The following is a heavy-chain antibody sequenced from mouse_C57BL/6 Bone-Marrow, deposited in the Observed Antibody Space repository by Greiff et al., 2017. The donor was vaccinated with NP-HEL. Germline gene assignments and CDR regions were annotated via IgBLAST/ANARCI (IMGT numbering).Heavy chain of an antibody. V-gene: IGHV1-19*01. Sequence: EVMLVESGPVLVKPGASVKMSCKASGYTFTDYYMNWVKQSHGKSLEWIGVINPYNGGTSYNQKFKGKATLTVDKSSSTAYMELNSLTSEDSAVYYCAGIYYGNTWFAYWGQGTLVTVSA. J-gene: IGHJ3*01. CDR2: INPYNGGT. CDR3: AGIYYGNTWFAY. D-gene: IGHD2-1*01. CDR1: GYTFTDYY.